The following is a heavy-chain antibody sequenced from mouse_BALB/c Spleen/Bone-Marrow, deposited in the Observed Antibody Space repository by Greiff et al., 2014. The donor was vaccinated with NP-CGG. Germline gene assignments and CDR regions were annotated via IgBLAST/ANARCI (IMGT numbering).Heavy chain of an antibody. Sequence: DVKLQESVAELVKPGASVKLSCTASGFNIKDTYMHWVKQRPEQGLEWIGRIDPANGNTKYDPKFQGKATITADTSSNTAYLQLSSLTSEDTAVYYCAAYYYGSSQFAYWGQGTLVTVSA. D-gene: IGHD1-1*01. CDR3: AAYYYGSSQFAY. V-gene: IGHV14-3*02. CDR1: GFNIKDTY. J-gene: IGHJ3*01. CDR2: IDPANGNT.